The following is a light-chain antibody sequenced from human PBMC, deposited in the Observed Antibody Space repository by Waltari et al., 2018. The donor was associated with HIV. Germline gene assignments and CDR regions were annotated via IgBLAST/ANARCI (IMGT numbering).Light chain of an antibody. J-gene: IGKJ4*01. CDR2: EAS. CDR1: QRVNRW. CDR3: QQYEEYPLT. V-gene: IGKV1-5*01. Sequence: DIQMTQSPTTLSASVGDRVPMSCRASQRVNRWVPWYQLKPGTAPKLLIYEASSLEVRVPSRFSGSGSDTDFTLTIDSLQPADFATYYCQQYEEYPLTFGGGTKVDIK.